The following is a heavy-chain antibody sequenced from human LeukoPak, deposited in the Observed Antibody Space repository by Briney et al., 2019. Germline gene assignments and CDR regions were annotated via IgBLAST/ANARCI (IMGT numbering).Heavy chain of an antibody. J-gene: IGHJ3*02. CDR3: AKDLSPYYYDSSGHYIPHDAFDI. V-gene: IGHV3-30*02. CDR1: GFTFSRYG. Sequence: PGGSLRLSCAASGFTFSRYGMHWVRQAPGKGLELVAFIWFDGTNKNYTDSVKGRFTISRDNSKNTLYLQMNSLRAEDTAIYYCAKDLSPYYYDSSGHYIPHDAFDIWGRGTMVTVSS. CDR2: IWFDGTNK. D-gene: IGHD3-22*01.